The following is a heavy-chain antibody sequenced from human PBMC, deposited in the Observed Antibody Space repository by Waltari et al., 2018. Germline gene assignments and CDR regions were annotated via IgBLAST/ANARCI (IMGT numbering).Heavy chain of an antibody. V-gene: IGHV3-74*01. CDR1: GFTFSSYG. CDR2: INSAGSTT. J-gene: IGHJ4*02. CDR3: ARDPERGDGYVLDF. D-gene: IGHD5-12*01. Sequence: EVQLVESGGGLVQPGGSLRLSCAASGFTFSSYGMFWVRQAPGRGLVCVSHINSAGSTTTCAESGKGRFTISRDNAKNTLYLQMVSLRAEDTAVYYCARDPERGDGYVLDFWGQGTLVTVSS.